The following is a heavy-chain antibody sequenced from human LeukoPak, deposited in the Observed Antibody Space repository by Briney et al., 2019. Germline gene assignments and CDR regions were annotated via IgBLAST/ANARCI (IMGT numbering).Heavy chain of an antibody. CDR1: GGSISSSSYY. V-gene: IGHV4-39*01. Sequence: SETLSLTCTVSGGSISSSSYYWGWIRQPPGKGLEWIGSIYYNGPTYYNPSLKSRVTISVDTSKNQFSLKLSSVTAADTAVYYCARGPSEVGATADYWGQGTLVTVSS. D-gene: IGHD1-26*01. J-gene: IGHJ4*02. CDR3: ARGPSEVGATADY. CDR2: IYYNGPT.